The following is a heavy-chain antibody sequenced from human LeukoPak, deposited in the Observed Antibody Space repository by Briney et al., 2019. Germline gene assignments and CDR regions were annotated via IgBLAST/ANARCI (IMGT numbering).Heavy chain of an antibody. CDR2: IKSKTDGGTT. CDR3: TALDTAMVTGVDY. V-gene: IGHV3-15*01. CDR1: GFTFSNAW. J-gene: IGHJ4*02. Sequence: PGGSLRLSCAASGFTFSNAWMSWVRQAPGKGLEWVGRIKSKTDGGTTDYAAPVKGRFTISRDDSKNTLYLQMNSLKTEDTAEYYCTALDTAMVTGVDYWGQGTLVTVSS. D-gene: IGHD5-18*01.